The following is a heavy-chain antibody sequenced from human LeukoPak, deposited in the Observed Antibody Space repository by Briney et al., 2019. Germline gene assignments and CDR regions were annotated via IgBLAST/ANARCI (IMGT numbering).Heavy chain of an antibody. J-gene: IGHJ4*02. CDR3: ARCAYYHDGSAYYQVIDY. Sequence: GGSLRLSCAASGFTFSSYSMNWVRQAPGKGLEWVSSISSSSSYIYYADSVKGRFTISRDNAKNSLYLQMNSLRAEDTAVYYCARCAYYHDGSAYYQVIDYWGQGTLVTVSS. V-gene: IGHV3-21*01. CDR2: ISSSSSYI. D-gene: IGHD3-22*01. CDR1: GFTFSSYS.